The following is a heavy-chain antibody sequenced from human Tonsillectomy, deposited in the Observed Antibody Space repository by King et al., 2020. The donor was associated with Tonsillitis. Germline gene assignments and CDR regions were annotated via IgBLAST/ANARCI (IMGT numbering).Heavy chain of an antibody. CDR3: ARLVPELSDALEI. Sequence: VQLVESGGGLVQPGGSLRLSCAASGFTFSSYWMSWVRQAPGKGLEWVANIKQDGSEKYYVDSVKGRFTISRDNAKNSLYLQMNSLRAEDTAVYYCARLVPELSDALEIWGQGTMVTVSS. D-gene: IGHD3-16*02. CDR2: IKQDGSEK. CDR1: GFTFSSYW. V-gene: IGHV3-7*03. J-gene: IGHJ3*02.